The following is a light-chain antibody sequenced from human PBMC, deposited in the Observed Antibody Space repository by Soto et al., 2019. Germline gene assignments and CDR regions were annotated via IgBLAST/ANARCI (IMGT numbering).Light chain of an antibody. CDR1: QSVSSY. CDR2: DAS. J-gene: IGKJ4*01. CDR3: QQYNDRPPLT. V-gene: IGKV3-15*01. Sequence: ETVLTQSPATLSLSPGERATLSCRASQSVSSYLAWYQQKPGQAPRLLIYDASSRATGVPARFSGSGSGTEFTLTISSLKAEDFAVYYCQQYNDRPPLTFGGGTKVDIK.